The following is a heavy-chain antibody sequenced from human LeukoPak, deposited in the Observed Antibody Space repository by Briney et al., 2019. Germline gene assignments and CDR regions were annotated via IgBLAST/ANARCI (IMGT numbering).Heavy chain of an antibody. CDR3: ARGILVGATYYFDY. J-gene: IGHJ4*02. V-gene: IGHV4-34*01. Sequence: SETLSLTSAVYGGSFSGYYWSWIRQPPGKGLEWIGSIYYSGSTNYNPSLKSRVTISVDTSKNQFSLKLSSVTAADTAVYYCARGILVGATYYFDYWGQGTLVTVSS. CDR1: GGSFSGYY. D-gene: IGHD1-26*01. CDR2: IYYSGST.